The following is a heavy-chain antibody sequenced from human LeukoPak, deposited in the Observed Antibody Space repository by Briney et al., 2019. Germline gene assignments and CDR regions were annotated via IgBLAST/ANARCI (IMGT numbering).Heavy chain of an antibody. Sequence: SETLSLTCTVSGGSLSSYYWSWIRQPPGKGLEWIGRIYTSGSTNYNPCLKSRVTMSVDTSKNQFSLKLSSVTAADTAVYYCAGSITIFGVVVPLFVYWGQGTLVTVSS. J-gene: IGHJ4*02. CDR1: GGSLSSYY. CDR3: AGSITIFGVVVPLFVY. CDR2: IYTSGST. V-gene: IGHV4-4*07. D-gene: IGHD3-3*01.